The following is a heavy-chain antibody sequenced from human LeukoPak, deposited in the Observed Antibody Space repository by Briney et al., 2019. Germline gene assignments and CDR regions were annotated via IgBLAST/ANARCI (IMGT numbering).Heavy chain of an antibody. CDR1: GFTFSTSW. D-gene: IGHD3-22*01. CDR3: VRDMGYYDKV. Sequence: GGSPRLSCAPSGFTFSTSWMHWVRQAPGKGLVWVSRINTDGNTRDYADSVKGRFTISRDNAKNTLYLQMNSLRAEDTAVYYCVRDMGYYDKVWGQGTLVTVSS. CDR2: INTDGNTR. J-gene: IGHJ4*02. V-gene: IGHV3-74*01.